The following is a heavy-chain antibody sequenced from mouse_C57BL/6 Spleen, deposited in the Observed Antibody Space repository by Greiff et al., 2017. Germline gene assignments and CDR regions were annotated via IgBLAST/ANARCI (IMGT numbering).Heavy chain of an antibody. CDR1: GFTFSSYT. Sequence: EVKLVESGGGLVKPGGSLKLSCAASGFTFSSYTLSWVRQTPEKRLEWVATISGGGGNTYYPDSVKGRFPISRDNAKTTLYLQMSSLRSEDTALYYCARHDYGSSYGYFDVWGTGTTVTVSS. CDR2: ISGGGGNT. V-gene: IGHV5-9*01. CDR3: ARHDYGSSYGYFDV. D-gene: IGHD1-1*01. J-gene: IGHJ1*03.